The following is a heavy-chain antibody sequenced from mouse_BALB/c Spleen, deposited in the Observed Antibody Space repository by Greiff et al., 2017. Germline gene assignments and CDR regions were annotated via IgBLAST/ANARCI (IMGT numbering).Heavy chain of an antibody. V-gene: IGHV3-2*02. CDR1: GYSITSDYA. J-gene: IGHJ3*01. CDR2: ISYSGST. Sequence: VQLQQSGPGLVKPSQSLSLTCTVTGYSITSDYAWNWIRQFPGNKLEWMGYISYSGSTSYNPSLKSRISITRDTSKNQFFLQLNSVTTEDTATYYCATIYYGYDWFAYWGQGTLVTVSA. D-gene: IGHD2-2*01. CDR3: ATIYYGYDWFAY.